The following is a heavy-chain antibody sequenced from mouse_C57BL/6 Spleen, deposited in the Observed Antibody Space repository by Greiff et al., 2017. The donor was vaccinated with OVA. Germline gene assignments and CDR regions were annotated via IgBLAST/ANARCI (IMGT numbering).Heavy chain of an antibody. J-gene: IGHJ2*01. D-gene: IGHD1-1*01. CDR1: GFSFNTYA. Sequence: EVQLVESGGGLVQPKGSLKLSCAASGFSFNTYAMNWVRQAPGKGLEWVARIRSKSNNYATYYADSVKDRFTISRDDSESMLYLQMNNLKTEDTAMYYCVRQGGTTVGFDYWGQGTTLTVSS. V-gene: IGHV10-1*01. CDR2: IRSKSNNYAT. CDR3: VRQGGTTVGFDY.